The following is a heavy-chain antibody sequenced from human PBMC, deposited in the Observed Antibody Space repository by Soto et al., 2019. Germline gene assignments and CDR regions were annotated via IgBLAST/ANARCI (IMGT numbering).Heavy chain of an antibody. V-gene: IGHV3-74*01. CDR2: INSDGSRT. Sequence: EVQLVESGGGLVQPGGSLRLSCAASGFTFSSYWMHWVRQAPGEGLIWVSRINSDGSRTTYADSVKGQFTISRDNAKNTVYLQMNSLSAEDTAVYYCARIGTGYYYMDVWGKGTTVTVSS. D-gene: IGHD1-1*01. CDR3: ARIGTGYYYMDV. CDR1: GFTFSSYW. J-gene: IGHJ6*03.